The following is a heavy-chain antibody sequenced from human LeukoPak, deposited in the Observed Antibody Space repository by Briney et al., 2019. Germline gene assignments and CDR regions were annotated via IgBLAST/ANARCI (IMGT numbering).Heavy chain of an antibody. CDR3: ARGYDITMIVVVPNY. CDR2: INPDSGGT. V-gene: IGHV1-2*06. J-gene: IGHJ4*02. D-gene: IGHD3-22*01. CDR1: GYTFTGYY. Sequence: ASVKVSCKASGYTFTGYYMHWARQAPGQGLEWMGRINPDSGGTNYAQKFQGRVTMTRDTSISTAYMELSRLRSDDTAVYYCARGYDITMIVVVPNYWGQGTLVTVSS.